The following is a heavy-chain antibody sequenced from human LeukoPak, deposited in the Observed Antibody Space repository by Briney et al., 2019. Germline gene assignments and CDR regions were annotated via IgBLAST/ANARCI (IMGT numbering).Heavy chain of an antibody. J-gene: IGHJ3*02. Sequence: ASVKVSCKASGDTFTSYYIHWMRQAPGQGLEWLGMITPNIGSTTYAQQFQGRITMTSDKSTSTVYMDLSSLRSEDTTVYYCATRLPNIRRLNRARGAFDIWGQGTMVTVSS. V-gene: IGHV1-46*01. CDR2: ITPNIGST. D-gene: IGHD2/OR15-2a*01. CDR3: ATRLPNIRRLNRARGAFDI. CDR1: GDTFTSYY.